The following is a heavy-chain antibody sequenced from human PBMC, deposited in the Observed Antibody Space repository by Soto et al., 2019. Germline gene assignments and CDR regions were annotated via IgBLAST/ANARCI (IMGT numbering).Heavy chain of an antibody. CDR2: ISTTCSFT. CDR3: ARAQWELDY. CDR1: GLTFSDYY. J-gene: IGHJ4*02. V-gene: IGHV3-11*06. Sequence: PRWSLRLSCAASGLTFSDYYMSWIRQAPGKGLEWVSYISTTCSFTNYADSVKGRFTISRDNAKNSLYLQINSLSGEDTDVYYCARAQWELDYWGQGSLVSVSS. D-gene: IGHD1-26*01.